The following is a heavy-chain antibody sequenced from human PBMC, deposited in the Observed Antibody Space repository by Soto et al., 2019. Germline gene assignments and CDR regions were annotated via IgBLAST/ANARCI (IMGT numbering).Heavy chain of an antibody. D-gene: IGHD6-19*01. Sequence: QVQLVESGGGVVQPGRSLRLSCAASGFPFSSYGIHWVRQAPGKGLEWVAVISSDGSNKYYADSVKGRFTISRDNSKNTLYLQMNSLRAEDTAVYYCVKDADQYSSGWSPVPNLGYWGQGTLITVSS. J-gene: IGHJ4*02. CDR3: VKDADQYSSGWSPVPNLGY. V-gene: IGHV3-30*18. CDR2: ISSDGSNK. CDR1: GFPFSSYG.